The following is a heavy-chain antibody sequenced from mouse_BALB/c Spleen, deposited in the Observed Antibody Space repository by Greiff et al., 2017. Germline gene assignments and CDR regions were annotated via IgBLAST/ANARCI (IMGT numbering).Heavy chain of an antibody. CDR2: ISSGGSYT. CDR3: TRTTTVGTMDY. Sequence: EVQGVESGGGLVKPGGSLKLSCAASGFTFSSYTMSWVRQTPEKRLEWVATISSGGSYTYYPDSVKGRFTISRDNAKNTLYLQMSSLKSEDTAMYYCTRTTTVGTMDYWGQGTSVTVSS. V-gene: IGHV5-6-4*01. D-gene: IGHD1-1*01. J-gene: IGHJ4*01. CDR1: GFTFSSYT.